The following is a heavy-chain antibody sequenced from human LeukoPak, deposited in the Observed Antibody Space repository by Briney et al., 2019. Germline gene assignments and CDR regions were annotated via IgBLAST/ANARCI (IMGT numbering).Heavy chain of an antibody. CDR3: ARGVPLAFYCSSTSCYYFDY. V-gene: IGHV3-21*01. D-gene: IGHD2-2*01. J-gene: IGHJ4*02. CDR2: ISSSSSYI. CDR1: GFTFSSYS. Sequence: GGSLRLSCAASGFTFSSYSMNWVRQAPGKGLEWVSSISSSSSYIYYADSVKGRFTISRDNAKNSLYLQVNSLRAEDTAVYYCARGVPLAFYCSSTSCYYFDYWGQGTLVTVSS.